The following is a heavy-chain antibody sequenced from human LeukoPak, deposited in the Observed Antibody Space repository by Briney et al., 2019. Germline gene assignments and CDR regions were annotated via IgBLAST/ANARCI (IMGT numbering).Heavy chain of an antibody. CDR2: IYHSGST. CDR1: GGSISSSNW. Sequence: SETLSLTCAVSGGSISSSNWWSWVRQPPGKGLEWIGEIYHSGSTNYNPSLKSRVTISVDKSKNQFSLKLSSVTAADTAVYYWARSPQIRFFGRLSGFYYYYGMDVWGQGTTVTVSS. D-gene: IGHD3-3*01. V-gene: IGHV4-4*02. J-gene: IGHJ6*02. CDR3: ARSPQIRFFGRLSGFYYYYGMDV.